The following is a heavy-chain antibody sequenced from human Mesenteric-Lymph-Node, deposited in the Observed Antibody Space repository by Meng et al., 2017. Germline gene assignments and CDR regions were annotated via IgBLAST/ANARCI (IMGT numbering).Heavy chain of an antibody. CDR3: ERDLAVAGRLGLDD. CDR1: VFTVSSNY. CDR2: IDSGGST. D-gene: IGHD6-19*01. J-gene: IGHJ4*02. V-gene: IGHV3-66*02. Sequence: EPPHISCAAPVFTVSSNYMSWARQPPGKGLEWVSVIDSGGSTYYADSVKGRFTISRDNSKTTLYLQMNSLRAEDTAEYYCERDLAVAGRLGLDDWGQGTLVTVSS.